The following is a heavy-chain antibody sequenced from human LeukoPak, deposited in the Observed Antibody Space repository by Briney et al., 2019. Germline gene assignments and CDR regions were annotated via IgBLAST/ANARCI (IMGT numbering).Heavy chain of an antibody. CDR1: GGSMSDSIT. CDR3: ANVLTAAGLDL. J-gene: IGHJ5*02. CDR2: IHDDGRT. D-gene: IGHD6-25*01. Sequence: SETLSLTCSVSGGSMSDSITWGWVRQPPGKGLEWLANIHDDGRTAPTPSLRSRLTISQDRSNNQFSLKVSSVTAADTAFYYCANVLTAAGLDLWGQGILVTVSS. V-gene: IGHV4/OR15-8*01.